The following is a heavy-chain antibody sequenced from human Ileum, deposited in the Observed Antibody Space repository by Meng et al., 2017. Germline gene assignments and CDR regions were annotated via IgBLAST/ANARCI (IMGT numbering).Heavy chain of an antibody. J-gene: IGHJ6*02. CDR3: ARYHYNRSNFYGLDV. V-gene: IGHV3-23*01. CDR2: IGLDRIT. CDR1: GFIFNNYA. Sequence: GESLKISCAASGFIFNNYAMSWVRQAPGKGLEWVSAIGLDRITHHSDSVKGRFTISRDHSGSPLYLQMDSLRTEDTTVYYCARYHYNRSNFYGLDVWGQGTTVTVSS. D-gene: IGHD3-22*01.